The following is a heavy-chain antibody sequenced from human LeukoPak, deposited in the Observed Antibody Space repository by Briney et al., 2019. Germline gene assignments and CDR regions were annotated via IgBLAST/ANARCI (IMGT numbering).Heavy chain of an antibody. Sequence: GGSLRLSCAASGVSVSANYMSWVRQAPGKGLEWVSVLYTGGTAYYAGSVRGRFTISRDDSKNTLYLQMGSLRAEDTAVYYCVRDDRGVVVFDYWGQGALVTVSS. J-gene: IGHJ4*02. CDR1: GVSVSANY. CDR2: LYTGGTA. D-gene: IGHD2-15*01. CDR3: VRDDRGVVVFDY. V-gene: IGHV3-53*01.